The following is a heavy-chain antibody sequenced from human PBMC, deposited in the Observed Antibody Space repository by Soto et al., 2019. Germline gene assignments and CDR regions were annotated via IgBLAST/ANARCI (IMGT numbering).Heavy chain of an antibody. Sequence: ASVKVSCKASGYTFTSYAMNWVRQAPGQRLEWMGGINAGNGNTKYSQKFQGRVTITTDTSTSTAYMELSSLRSEDTAVYYCAGHSSGVPGYYYCMDVWGQGTTVTVSS. J-gene: IGHJ6*02. CDR1: GYTFTSYA. CDR3: AGHSSGVPGYYYCMDV. CDR2: INAGNGNT. V-gene: IGHV1-3*01. D-gene: IGHD3-22*01.